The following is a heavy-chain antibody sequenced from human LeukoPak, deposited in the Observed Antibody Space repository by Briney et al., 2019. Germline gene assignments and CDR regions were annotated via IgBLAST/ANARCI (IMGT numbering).Heavy chain of an antibody. J-gene: IGHJ3*02. CDR1: GYSFTSYW. Sequence: GESLKISCKGSGYSFTSYWIGWVRQMPGKGLEWMGIIYPGDSDTRYSPSFQGQVTISADKSISTAYLQWSSLKASDTAMYYCPSAINYYDSSGYPGYDAFDIWGQGTMVTVSS. D-gene: IGHD3-22*01. V-gene: IGHV5-51*01. CDR2: IYPGDSDT. CDR3: PSAINYYDSSGYPGYDAFDI.